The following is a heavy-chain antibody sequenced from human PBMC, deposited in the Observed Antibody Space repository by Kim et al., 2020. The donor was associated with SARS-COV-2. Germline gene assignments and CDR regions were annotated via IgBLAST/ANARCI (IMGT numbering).Heavy chain of an antibody. CDR2: IYPGDSDT. CDR1: GYSFTSYW. V-gene: IGHV5-51*01. Sequence: GESLKISCKGSGYSFTSYWIGWVRQMPGKGLEWMGIIYPGDSDTRYSPSFQGQVTISADKSISTAYLQWSSLKASDTAMYYCARRRITGTTQGSYYFDYWGQGTLVTVSS. CDR3: ARRRITGTTQGSYYFDY. D-gene: IGHD1-20*01. J-gene: IGHJ4*02.